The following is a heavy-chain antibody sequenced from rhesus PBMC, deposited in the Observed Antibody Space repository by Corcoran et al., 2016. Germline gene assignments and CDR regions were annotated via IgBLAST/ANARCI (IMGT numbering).Heavy chain of an antibody. Sequence: QVQLPESGPGLVKPSETLSLTCAVSGYSISSGYGWSWPRQPPGKGLEWIGYIGGTSGSTNYNPSLKRRVTISKDTSKNQFSLELSSVTAADTAVYYGARTLRLDYWGQGVLVTVSS. CDR1: GYSISSGYG. CDR2: IGGTSGST. D-gene: IGHD2-2*01. CDR3: ARTLRLDY. J-gene: IGHJ4*01. V-gene: IGHV4-127*01.